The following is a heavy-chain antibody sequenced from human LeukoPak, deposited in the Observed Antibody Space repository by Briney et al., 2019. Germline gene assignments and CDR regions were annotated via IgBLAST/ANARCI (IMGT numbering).Heavy chain of an antibody. Sequence: SETLSLTCTVSGYSISSGYSWGWMRQPPGEGLEWIGSIYQSETAHYNPSLKSRVTISVDTSKNQFSLKLSSVTAADTAVYYCARGYYDSSGYFDYWGQGTLVTVSS. CDR3: ARGYYDSSGYFDY. CDR2: IYQSETA. V-gene: IGHV4-38-2*02. J-gene: IGHJ4*02. D-gene: IGHD3-22*01. CDR1: GYSISSGYS.